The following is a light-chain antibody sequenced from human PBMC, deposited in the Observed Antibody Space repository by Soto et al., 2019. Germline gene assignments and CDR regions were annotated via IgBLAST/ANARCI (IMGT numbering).Light chain of an antibody. Sequence: DIQMPQYPSTLSASIGDRVTITCLASQSISSCLAWYQQKPGKAPKLLIYKASTLESGVPSRFSGSGSGTEFTLTISSLQPDDFAAYYCQQYNYYSAFGGGTKVDI. CDR3: QQYNYYSA. J-gene: IGKJ4*01. V-gene: IGKV1-5*03. CDR1: QSISSC. CDR2: KAS.